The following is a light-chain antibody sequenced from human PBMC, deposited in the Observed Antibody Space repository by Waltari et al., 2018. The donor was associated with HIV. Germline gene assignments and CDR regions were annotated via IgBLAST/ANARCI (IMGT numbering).Light chain of an antibody. CDR2: EVI. Sequence: QSALTQPRSVSGSPGQSVTISCTGTSSDVGGYDSVSWYLQHPGKVPKLIIYEVIKRPSGVADRFAGSKSGNTGSLTISGLQTEDEADYFCCSYAGTYTYVLFGGGTKLTVL. CDR3: CSYAGTYTYVL. V-gene: IGLV2-11*01. J-gene: IGLJ3*02. CDR1: SSDVGGYDS.